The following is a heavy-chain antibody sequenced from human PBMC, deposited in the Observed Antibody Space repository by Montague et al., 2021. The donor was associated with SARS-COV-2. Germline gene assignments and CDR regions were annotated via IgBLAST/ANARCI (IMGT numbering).Heavy chain of an antibody. Sequence: SETLSLTCTVSGASMSGSYWCWVRQPPGKGPEWIGNIYSSGSTHYNPSLKSRVTISVDTSKSQFSLRLTSVTAADTAVYYCVREGRSSAYAMDYWGQGTLVTVSS. CDR2: IYSSGST. CDR1: GASMSGSY. J-gene: IGHJ4*02. V-gene: IGHV4-59*01. CDR3: VREGRSSAYAMDY. D-gene: IGHD3-22*01.